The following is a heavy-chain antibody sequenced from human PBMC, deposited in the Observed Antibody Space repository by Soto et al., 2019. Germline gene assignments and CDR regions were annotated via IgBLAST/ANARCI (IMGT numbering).Heavy chain of an antibody. CDR2: IYYSGST. Sequence: PSETLSLTCNVSGVSVSSGGYYWRRIRQHPGGGLEWVGHIYYSGSTYYNPSLKSRVTISKDTSKNEVSLELTSVTAADTAVYYCATNRRGSGTASFDYWGLGTLVTVSS. D-gene: IGHD3-10*01. CDR1: GVSVSSGGYY. J-gene: IGHJ4*02. V-gene: IGHV4-31*03. CDR3: ATNRRGSGTASFDY.